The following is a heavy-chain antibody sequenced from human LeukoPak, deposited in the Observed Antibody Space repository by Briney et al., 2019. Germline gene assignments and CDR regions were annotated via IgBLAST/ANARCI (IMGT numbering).Heavy chain of an antibody. CDR2: IYHSGST. V-gene: IGHV4-38-2*02. CDR1: GYSISSGYY. D-gene: IGHD2-21*01. J-gene: IGHJ4*02. CDR3: ARDLVSDPG. Sequence: SETLSLTCTVSGYSISSGYYWGWIRQPPGKGLEWIGSIYHSGSTYYNPSLKSRVTISVDTSKNQFSLKLSSVTAADTAVYYCARDLVSDPGWSQGTLVTVSS.